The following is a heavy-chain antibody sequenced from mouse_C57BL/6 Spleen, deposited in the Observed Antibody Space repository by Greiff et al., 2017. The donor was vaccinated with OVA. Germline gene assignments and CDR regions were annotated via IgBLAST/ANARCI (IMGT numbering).Heavy chain of an antibody. V-gene: IGHV1-78*01. CDR3: ARGGPDYYGSSYDYAMDY. CDR2: IYPRDGST. CDR1: GYTFTDHT. Sequence: QVQLKQSDAELVKPGASVKISCKVSGYTFTDHTIHWMKQRPEQGLEWIGYIYPRDGSTKYNEKFKGKATLTADKSSSTAYMQLNSLTSEDSAVYFCARGGPDYYGSSYDYAMDYWGQGTSVTVSS. J-gene: IGHJ4*01. D-gene: IGHD1-1*01.